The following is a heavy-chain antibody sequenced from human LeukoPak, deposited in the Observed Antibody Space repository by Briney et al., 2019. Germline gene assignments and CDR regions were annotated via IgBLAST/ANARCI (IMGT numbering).Heavy chain of an antibody. D-gene: IGHD3-22*01. V-gene: IGHV1-46*01. J-gene: IGHJ4*02. Sequence: ASVKVSCKASGYTFTSYYMHWVRQAPGQGLEWMGIINPSGGRTSYAQKFQGRVTMTSVTSTSTVYMELSSLRSEDTAVYYCARDRGPYYYDSSGYNFDYWGQGTLVTVSS. CDR3: ARDRGPYYYDSSGYNFDY. CDR1: GYTFTSYY. CDR2: INPSGGRT.